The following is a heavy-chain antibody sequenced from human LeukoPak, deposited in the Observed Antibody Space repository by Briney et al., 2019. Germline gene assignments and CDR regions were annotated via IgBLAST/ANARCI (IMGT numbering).Heavy chain of an antibody. CDR3: ARDLYSSGWSFDY. CDR1: GFTFGSYA. D-gene: IGHD6-19*01. J-gene: IGHJ4*02. Sequence: GGSLRLSCAASGFTFGSYAMHWVRQAPGKGLEWVAVISYDGSNKYYADSVKGRFTISRDNSKNTLYLQMNSLRAEDTAVYYCARDLYSSGWSFDYWGQGTLVTVSS. V-gene: IGHV3-30-3*01. CDR2: ISYDGSNK.